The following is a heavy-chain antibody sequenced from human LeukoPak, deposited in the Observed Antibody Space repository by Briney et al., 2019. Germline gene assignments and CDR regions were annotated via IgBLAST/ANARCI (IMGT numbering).Heavy chain of an antibody. Sequence: ASVKVSCKASGYTFTSYGISWVRQAPGQGLEWMGWISAYNGNTNYAQKFQGRVTMTRDTSISTAYMELSRLRSDDTAVYYCAREFGYYGSSHFDYWGQGTLVTVSS. CDR1: GYTFTSYG. CDR2: ISAYNGNT. CDR3: AREFGYYGSSHFDY. V-gene: IGHV1-18*01. J-gene: IGHJ4*02. D-gene: IGHD3-10*01.